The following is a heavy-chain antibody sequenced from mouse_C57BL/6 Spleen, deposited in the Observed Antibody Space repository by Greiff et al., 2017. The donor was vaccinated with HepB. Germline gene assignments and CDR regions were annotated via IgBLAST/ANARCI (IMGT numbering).Heavy chain of an antibody. D-gene: IGHD1-1*01. V-gene: IGHV1-15*01. CDR3: TRDGPGHYFDY. CDR2: IDPETGGT. J-gene: IGHJ2*01. Sequence: QFQLQQSGAELVRPGASVTLSCKASGYTFTDYEMHWVKQTPVHGLEWIGAIDPETGGTAYNQKFKGKAILTADKSSSTAYMELRSLTSEDSAVYYCTRDGPGHYFDYWGQGTTLTVSS. CDR1: GYTFTDYE.